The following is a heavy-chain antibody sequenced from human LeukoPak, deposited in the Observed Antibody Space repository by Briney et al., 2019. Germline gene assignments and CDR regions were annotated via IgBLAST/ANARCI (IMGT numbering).Heavy chain of an antibody. V-gene: IGHV3-23*01. CDR2: ISGSGGST. Sequence: PGGSLRLSCAASGFTFSSYAMSWVRQAPGKGLEWVSAISGSGGSTYYADSVKGRFTISSDNSKNTLYLQMNSLRAEDTAVYYCAKMYDFWSGYYFDYWGQGTLVTVSS. D-gene: IGHD3-3*01. CDR3: AKMYDFWSGYYFDY. J-gene: IGHJ4*02. CDR1: GFTFSSYA.